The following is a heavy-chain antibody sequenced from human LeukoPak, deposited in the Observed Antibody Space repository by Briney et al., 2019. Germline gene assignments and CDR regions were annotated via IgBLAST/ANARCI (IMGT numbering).Heavy chain of an antibody. CDR2: IIPIFGTA. D-gene: IGHD1-26*01. J-gene: IGHJ5*02. CDR3: ARDLGRDGGSYYEGWFDP. V-gene: IGHV1-69*13. Sequence: ASVKVSCKASGYTFTSYGISWVRQAPGQGLEWMGGIIPIFGTANYAQKFQGRVTITADESTSTAYMELSSLRSEDTAVYYCARDLGRDGGSYYEGWFDPWGQGTLVTVSS. CDR1: GYTFTSYG.